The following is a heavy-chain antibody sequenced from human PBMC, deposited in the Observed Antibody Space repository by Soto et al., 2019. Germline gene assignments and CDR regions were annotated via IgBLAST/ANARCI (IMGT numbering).Heavy chain of an antibody. V-gene: IGHV1-69*06. CDR1: GGTFSSYA. CDR2: IIPIFGTA. Sequence: GASVKVSCKASGGTFSSYAISWVRQAPGQGLEWMGGIIPIFGTANYAQKFQGRVTITADKSTSTAYMELSSLRSEDTAVYYCARDRGLDPRLPLAWFDPWGQGTLVTVSS. CDR3: ARDRGLDPRLPLAWFDP. D-gene: IGHD3-10*01. J-gene: IGHJ5*02.